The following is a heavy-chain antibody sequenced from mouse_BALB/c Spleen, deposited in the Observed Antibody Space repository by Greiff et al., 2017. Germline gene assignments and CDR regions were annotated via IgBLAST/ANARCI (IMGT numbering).Heavy chain of an antibody. Sequence: EVQLQQSGPELVQPGASVKIPCKASGYTFTDYNMDWVKQSPGKSLEWIGDINPNNGGTIYNQKFKGKATLTVDKSSSTAYMGLRSLTSEDTAVYYCARQGWDGAWFACWGQGTLVTVSA. CDR3: ARQGWDGAWFAC. CDR1: GYTFTDYN. D-gene: IGHD3-3*01. CDR2: INPNNGGT. J-gene: IGHJ3*01. V-gene: IGHV1-18*01.